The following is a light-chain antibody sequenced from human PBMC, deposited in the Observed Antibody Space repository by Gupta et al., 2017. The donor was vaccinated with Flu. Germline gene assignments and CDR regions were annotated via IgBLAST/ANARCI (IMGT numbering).Light chain of an antibody. CDR2: GAS. CDR1: QSVSSN. J-gene: IGKJ3*01. CDR3: QQYSNWVT. Sequence: EIVMTQSLATLSVSPGERATLSCRASQSVSSNLAWYQQKPGQAPRLLIYGASTRATGIPARCSGSGSGTEFTLTISSLQSEDFAVYYCQQYSNWVTCGPGTKVDIK. V-gene: IGKV3-15*01.